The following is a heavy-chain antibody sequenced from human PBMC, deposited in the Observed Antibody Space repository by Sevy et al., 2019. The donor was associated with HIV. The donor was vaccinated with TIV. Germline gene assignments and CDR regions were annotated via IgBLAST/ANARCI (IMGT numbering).Heavy chain of an antibody. CDR1: GFTFDDYA. D-gene: IGHD2-8*01. CDR2: ISWNSASI. CDR3: ARDRDDGYCTNGVCFNFDN. J-gene: IGHJ4*01. V-gene: IGHV3-9*01. Sequence: LRLSCAASGFTFDDYAMHWVRQAPGKGLEWVSGISWNSASIDYADSVKGRFTISRDNAKNSLYLQMKSLRAEDTALYYCARDRDDGYCTNGVCFNFDNWGQGTLVTVSS.